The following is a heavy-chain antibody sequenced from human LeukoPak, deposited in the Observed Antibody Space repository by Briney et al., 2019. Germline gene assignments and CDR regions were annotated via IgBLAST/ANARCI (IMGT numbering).Heavy chain of an antibody. CDR2: ISAYNGNT. CDR3: ARGVAGVYFYYYMDV. V-gene: IGHV1-18*01. D-gene: IGHD1-14*01. J-gene: IGHJ6*03. Sequence: ASVKVSCKASGYTFTNCGISWVRQAPGQGLEWMGWISAYNGNTNYAQKFQGRVTMTTDTSTSTAYMELSSLRSDDTAVYYCARGVAGVYFYYYMDVWGKGTTVTVSS. CDR1: GYTFTNCG.